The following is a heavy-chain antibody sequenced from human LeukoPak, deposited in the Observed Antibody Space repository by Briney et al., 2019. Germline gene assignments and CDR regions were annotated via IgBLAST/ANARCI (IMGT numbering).Heavy chain of an antibody. CDR1: GYTFTSYD. D-gene: IGHD2-2*03. V-gene: IGHV1-8*01. CDR2: MNPNSGNT. CDR3: ARGSLGSKYNWFDP. Sequence: ASVKVSCKASGYTFTSYDINWVRQATGQGLEWMGWMNPNSGNTGYAQKFQGRVTMTRNTSISTAYMELSSLRSEDTAVYYCARGSLGSKYNWFDPWGQGTLVTVSS. J-gene: IGHJ5*02.